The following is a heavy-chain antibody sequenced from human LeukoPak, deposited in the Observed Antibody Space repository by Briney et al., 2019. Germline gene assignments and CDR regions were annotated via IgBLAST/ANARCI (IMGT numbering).Heavy chain of an antibody. CDR2: ISSSSSYI. J-gene: IGHJ4*02. V-gene: IGHV3-21*01. CDR1: GFTFSSYS. D-gene: IGHD2-15*01. CDR3: ARDHSGAQGY. Sequence: PGGSLRLSCAASGFTFSSYSMNWVRQAPGKGLEWVSSISSSSSYIYYADSVKGRFTISRDNAKTSLYLQMNSLRAEDTAVYYCARDHSGAQGYWAQGTLVTVSS.